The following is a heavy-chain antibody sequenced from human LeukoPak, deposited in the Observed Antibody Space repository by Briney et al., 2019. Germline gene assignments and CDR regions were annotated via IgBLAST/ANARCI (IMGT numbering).Heavy chain of an antibody. CDR1: GGSFSGYY. CDR3: ARHGRSSTSCYLYFDY. CDR2: INHSGST. J-gene: IGHJ4*02. Sequence: SETLSLTCAVYGGSFSGYYWSWIRQPPGKGLEWIGEINHSGSTNYNPSLKSRVTISVDTSKNQFSLKLSSVTAADTAVYYCARHGRSSTSCYLYFDYWGQGTLVTVSS. V-gene: IGHV4-34*01. D-gene: IGHD2-2*01.